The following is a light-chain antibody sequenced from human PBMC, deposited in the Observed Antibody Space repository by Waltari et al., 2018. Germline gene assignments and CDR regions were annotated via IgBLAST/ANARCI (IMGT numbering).Light chain of an antibody. CDR2: AAS. V-gene: IGKV1-39*01. CDR3: QQSYSTPWT. J-gene: IGKJ1*01. CDR1: QSISSY. Sequence: DIQMTQSPSSLSASVGDRVTITCRASQSISSYLNWYHHRPGKATKLLIYAASSLQSGVPSRFRGSGSGTDFTLTISSLQPEDFATYYCQQSYSTPWTFGQGTKVEIK.